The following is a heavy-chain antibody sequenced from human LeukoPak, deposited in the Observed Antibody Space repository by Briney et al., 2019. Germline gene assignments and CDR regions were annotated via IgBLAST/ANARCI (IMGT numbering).Heavy chain of an antibody. CDR2: ICGSGGGT. CDR1: GFSLSSYA. Sequence: GGALRLSCAASGFSLSSYAMSWVRQAPGKGLEWLSSICGSGGGTYYADSVKGRFTISRDTSKNTLYLQMKSLRAEDTAVYYCAKTCYYGSGSFYDVWDYWGQGILVTVSS. CDR3: AKTCYYGSGSFYDVWDY. D-gene: IGHD3-10*01. V-gene: IGHV3-23*01. J-gene: IGHJ4*02.